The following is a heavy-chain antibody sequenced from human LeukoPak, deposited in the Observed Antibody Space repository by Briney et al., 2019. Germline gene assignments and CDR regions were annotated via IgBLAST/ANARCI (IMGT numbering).Heavy chain of an antibody. Sequence: GESLKISCKGSGYSFTSYWIGWVRQMPGKGLEWMGIIYPGDSDTRYSPSFQGQVTISADKSTSTAYLQWSSLKASDTAMYYCARSPKDDYGDYDAFDIWGQGTMVTVSS. J-gene: IGHJ3*02. V-gene: IGHV5-51*01. CDR2: IYPGDSDT. D-gene: IGHD4-17*01. CDR3: ARSPKDDYGDYDAFDI. CDR1: GYSFTSYW.